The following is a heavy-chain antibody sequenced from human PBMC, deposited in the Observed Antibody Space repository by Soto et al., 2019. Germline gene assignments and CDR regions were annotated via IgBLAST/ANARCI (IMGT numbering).Heavy chain of an antibody. D-gene: IGHD5-18*01. V-gene: IGHV4-30-4*08. J-gene: IGHJ3*02. CDR1: GGSISSGAYY. CDR2: IYYSGST. CDR3: ARYGYHAFDI. Sequence: TLSLPSTVSGGSISSGAYYWSWIRQPPGKGLEWIGYIYYSGSTSYTPSLKSRVTISVDTSKTQFSLKLSPVTAADTAVYYCARYGYHAFDIWGQGKMVTVS.